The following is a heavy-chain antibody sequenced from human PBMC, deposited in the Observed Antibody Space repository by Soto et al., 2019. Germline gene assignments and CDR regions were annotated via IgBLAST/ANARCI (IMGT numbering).Heavy chain of an antibody. Sequence: EVQVLESGGALVQPGGPLRLSCAASGFTFNTYAMNWVRQAPGKGLEWVSSISTSGGATYYAVSVKGRFTISRDNSNNTLSLQMNSLRAEDTAAYYCAKSTGRPSGLSLYFDDWGQGTLVTVSS. CDR1: GFTFNTYA. D-gene: IGHD2-2*01. CDR2: ISTSGGAT. CDR3: AKSTGRPSGLSLYFDD. J-gene: IGHJ4*02. V-gene: IGHV3-23*01.